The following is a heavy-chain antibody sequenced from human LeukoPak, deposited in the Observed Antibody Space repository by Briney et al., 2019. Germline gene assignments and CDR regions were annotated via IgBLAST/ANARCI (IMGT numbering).Heavy chain of an antibody. CDR3: ARGDYYDGFDY. J-gene: IGHJ4*02. CDR1: GGSISSYY. D-gene: IGHD3-22*01. CDR2: IYYSGST. V-gene: IGHV4-59*08. Sequence: PSETLSLTCTVSGGSISSYYWSWIRQPPGKGLEWIGYIYYSGSTNYNPSLKSRVTISVDTSKIQFSLKLSSVTAADTAVYYYARGDYYDGFDYWGQGTLVTVSS.